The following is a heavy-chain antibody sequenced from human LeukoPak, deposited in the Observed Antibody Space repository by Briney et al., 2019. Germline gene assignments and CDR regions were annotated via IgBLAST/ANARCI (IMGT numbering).Heavy chain of an antibody. CDR1: GYTFTAHY. V-gene: IGHV1-2*02. Sequence: ASVKVSCKASGYTFTAHYVHWVRQAPGQGLEWMGWINANSGDTKYADRFQGRVTMTRDTSISTAYMELSRLTFDDTAVYYCARDQRGILTGYYYDWGQGTLVTVSS. CDR2: INANSGDT. CDR3: ARDQRGILTGYYYD. J-gene: IGHJ4*02. D-gene: IGHD3-9*01.